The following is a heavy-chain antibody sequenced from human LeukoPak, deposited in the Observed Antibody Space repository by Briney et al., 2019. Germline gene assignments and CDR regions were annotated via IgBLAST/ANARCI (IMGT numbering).Heavy chain of an antibody. D-gene: IGHD5-18*01. Sequence: GGSPKLSCAASGFTFSDYGMHWVRQAPGKGLEWVAFIRYDGSNTYYADSVKGRFTISRDKSKNTLSLQMSSLRAEDTAVYYCAKDGYTYPYYFDYWGQGTLVTVSS. CDR3: AKDGYTYPYYFDY. CDR2: IRYDGSNT. J-gene: IGHJ4*02. CDR1: GFTFSDYG. V-gene: IGHV3-30*02.